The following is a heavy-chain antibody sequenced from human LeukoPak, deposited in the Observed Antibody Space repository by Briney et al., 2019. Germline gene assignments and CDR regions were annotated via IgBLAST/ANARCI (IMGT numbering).Heavy chain of an antibody. D-gene: IGHD1-26*01. CDR3: AREIGWELQDGWFDP. CDR2: IYTSGST. CDR1: GGSISSYY. J-gene: IGHJ5*02. V-gene: IGHV4-4*07. Sequence: PSETLSLTCTVSGGSISSYYWSWIRQPAGKGLEWIGRIYTSGSTNYNPSLKSRVTISVDKSKNQFFLKLSSVTAADTAVYYCAREIGWELQDGWFDPWGQGTLVTVSS.